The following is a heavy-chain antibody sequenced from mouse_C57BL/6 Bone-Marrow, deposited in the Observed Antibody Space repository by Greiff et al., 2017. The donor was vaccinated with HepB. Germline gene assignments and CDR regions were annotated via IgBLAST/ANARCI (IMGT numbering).Heavy chain of an antibody. CDR3: ARDAAGAYDYDRYFDV. J-gene: IGHJ1*03. CDR1: GFTFSDFY. CDR2: SRNKANDYTT. Sequence: EVKVVESGGGLVQSGRSLRLSCATSGFTFSDFYMEWVRQAPGKGLEWIAASRNKANDYTTEYSASVKGRFIVSRDTSQSILYLQMNALRAEDTAIYYCARDAAGAYDYDRYFDVWGTGTTVTVSS. D-gene: IGHD2-4*01. V-gene: IGHV7-1*01.